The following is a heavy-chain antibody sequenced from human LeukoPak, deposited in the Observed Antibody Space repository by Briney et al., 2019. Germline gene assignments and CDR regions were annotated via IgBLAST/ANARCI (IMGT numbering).Heavy chain of an antibody. CDR3: ARAGSSSRWVNDY. D-gene: IGHD6-13*01. Sequence: ASVKVSCKASGYTFTGYYMHWVRQAPGQGLEWMGWINPNTGGTSYAQKFQGRVTMTRDTSISTAYMDLRRLRSDDTAVYYCARAGSSSRWVNDYWGQGTLVTVSS. V-gene: IGHV1-2*02. CDR1: GYTFTGYY. CDR2: INPNTGGT. J-gene: IGHJ4*02.